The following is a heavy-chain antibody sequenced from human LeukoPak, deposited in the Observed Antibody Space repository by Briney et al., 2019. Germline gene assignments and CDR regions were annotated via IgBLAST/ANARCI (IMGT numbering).Heavy chain of an antibody. V-gene: IGHV3-53*01. Sequence: GGSLRLSCAASGFTVSSNYMSWVRQAPGKGLEWASVIYSGGSTYYADSVKGRFTISRDNAKNSLYLQMNSLRAEDTAVYYCARFLGSGYYYYYYMDVWGKGTTVTVSS. CDR2: IYSGGST. J-gene: IGHJ6*03. CDR3: ARFLGSGYYYYYYMDV. CDR1: GFTVSSNY. D-gene: IGHD2-15*01.